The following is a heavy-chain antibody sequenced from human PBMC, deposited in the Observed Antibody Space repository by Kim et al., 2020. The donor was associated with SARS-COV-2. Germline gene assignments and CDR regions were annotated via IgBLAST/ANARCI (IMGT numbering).Heavy chain of an antibody. CDR3: ARDLLELQGNWFDP. J-gene: IGHJ5*02. D-gene: IGHD1-7*01. V-gene: IGHV1-18*01. Sequence: AQKLQGRVTMTTDTSTSTAYMELRSLRSDDTAVYYCARDLLELQGNWFDPWGQGTLVTVSS.